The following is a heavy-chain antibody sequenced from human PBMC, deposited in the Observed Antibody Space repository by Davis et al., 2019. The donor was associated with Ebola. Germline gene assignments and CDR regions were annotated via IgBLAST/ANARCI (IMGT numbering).Heavy chain of an antibody. Sequence: ASVKVSCKASGYTFSSFAITWVREAPGQGLEWMGWISAYNGNTNYAQKLQGRVTMTTDTSTSTAYMELRSLRSDDTAVYYCAREDSSGWLDYWGQGTLVTVSS. CDR2: ISAYNGNT. CDR3: AREDSSGWLDY. J-gene: IGHJ4*02. CDR1: GYTFSSFA. V-gene: IGHV1-18*01. D-gene: IGHD6-19*01.